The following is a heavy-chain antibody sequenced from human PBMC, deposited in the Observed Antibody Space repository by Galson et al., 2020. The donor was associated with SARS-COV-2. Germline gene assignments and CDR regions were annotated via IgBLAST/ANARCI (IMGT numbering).Heavy chain of an antibody. CDR2: IYSGGST. Sequence: GESLKISCAASGFTVSSNYMSWVRQAPGKGLEWVSVIYSGGSTYYADSVKGRFTISRDNSKNTLYLQMNSLRAEDTAVYYCARDQYYDILTGLGPYFHGMDVWGQGTTVTVSS. D-gene: IGHD3-9*01. CDR3: ARDQYYDILTGLGPYFHGMDV. V-gene: IGHV3-53*01. J-gene: IGHJ6*02. CDR1: GFTVSSNY.